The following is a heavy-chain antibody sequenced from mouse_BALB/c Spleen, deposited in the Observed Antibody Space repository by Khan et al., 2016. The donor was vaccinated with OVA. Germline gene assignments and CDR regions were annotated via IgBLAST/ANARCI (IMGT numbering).Heavy chain of an antibody. CDR1: GYTFTDFY. Sequence: VQLQESGTELARPGALANLSCKAFGYTFTDFYINWVTHRSGQGLEWIGEISPGSGDTYYNEKFKGKATLTADQSSSTAYMHLSSLTSEASAVYFCARRNYFGYNFAYWGQGNLVTV. D-gene: IGHD1-2*01. J-gene: IGHJ3*01. V-gene: IGHV1-77*01. CDR3: ARRNYFGYNFAY. CDR2: ISPGSGDT.